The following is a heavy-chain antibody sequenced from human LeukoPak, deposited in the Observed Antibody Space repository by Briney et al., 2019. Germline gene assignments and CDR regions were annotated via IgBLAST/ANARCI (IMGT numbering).Heavy chain of an antibody. D-gene: IGHD3-22*01. CDR2: INPSGTGT. CDR3: ARAGNYYDSSGYSFDY. CDR1: GYTLTNNY. Sequence: ASVKVSCKASGYTLTNNYMHWVRQAPGQGLEWMGVINPSGTGTSYAQKFQGRVTITADKSTSTAYMELSSLRSEDTAVYYCARAGNYYDSSGYSFDYWGQGTLVTVSS. V-gene: IGHV1-46*01. J-gene: IGHJ4*02.